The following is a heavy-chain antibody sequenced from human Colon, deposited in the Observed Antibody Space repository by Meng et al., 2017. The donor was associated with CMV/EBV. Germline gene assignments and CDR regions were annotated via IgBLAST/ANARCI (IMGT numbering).Heavy chain of an antibody. CDR3: ASNGGDCTTTTCYTFDF. Sequence: GTVSSYAINWVRQAPGQGLEWMGGIIPIFGTANYAQQFQGRLSITTDESTSTAYMELNSLRSDDTALYYCASNGGDCTTTTCYTFDFWGQGTLVTVSS. D-gene: IGHD2-2*02. J-gene: IGHJ4*02. V-gene: IGHV1-69*05. CDR2: IIPIFGTA. CDR1: GTVSSYA.